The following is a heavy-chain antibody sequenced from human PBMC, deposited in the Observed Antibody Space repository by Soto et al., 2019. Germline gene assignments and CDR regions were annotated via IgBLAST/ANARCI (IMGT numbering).Heavy chain of an antibody. V-gene: IGHV1-3*01. CDR1: GYTFTSYA. J-gene: IGHJ6*02. CDR3: ARGHVVVPAAILSPYYYYGMDV. CDR2: INAGSGNT. Sequence: GASVKVSCKASGYTFTSYAMHWVRQAPGQRLEWMGWINAGSGNTKYSQKFQGRVTITADESTSTAYMELSSLRSEDTAVYYCARGHVVVPAAILSPYYYYGMDVWGQGTTVTVSS. D-gene: IGHD2-2*01.